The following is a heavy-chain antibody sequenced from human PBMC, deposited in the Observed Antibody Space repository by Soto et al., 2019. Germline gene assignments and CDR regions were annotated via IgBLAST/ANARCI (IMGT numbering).Heavy chain of an antibody. CDR1: GYTLINYY. Sequence: ASVKVSCKASGYTLINYYMHWVRQAPGQGFEWMGRISPKSCGTNYAQKFQGRVRRNWDTSLKTAYMELSSLKSDDTAVYYCARPPGYISDWHYFDLWGQGTLVTVSS. D-gene: IGHD2-21*02. J-gene: IGHJ4*02. V-gene: IGHV1-2*02. CDR3: ARPPGYISDWHYFDL. CDR2: ISPKSCGT.